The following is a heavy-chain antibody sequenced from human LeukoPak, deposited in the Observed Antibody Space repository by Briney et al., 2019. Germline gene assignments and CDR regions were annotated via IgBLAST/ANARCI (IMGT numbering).Heavy chain of an antibody. CDR2: IYSGGST. CDR1: EFTVSSNY. Sequence: GGSLRPSCAASEFTVSSNYMSWVRQAPGKGLEWVSVIYSGGSTYYADSVKGRFTISRDNSKNTLYLQMNSLRAEDTAVYYCARAATYYDILTGYSTTYFQHWGQGTLVTVSS. J-gene: IGHJ1*01. D-gene: IGHD3-9*01. CDR3: ARAATYYDILTGYSTTYFQH. V-gene: IGHV3-53*01.